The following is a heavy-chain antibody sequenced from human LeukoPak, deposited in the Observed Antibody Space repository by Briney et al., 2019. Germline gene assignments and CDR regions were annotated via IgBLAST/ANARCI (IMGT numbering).Heavy chain of an antibody. D-gene: IGHD3-3*01. J-gene: IGHJ4*02. CDR3: ARLSPYHDFWSPLDY. CDR2: VSYSGGT. V-gene: IGHV4-59*02. CDR1: GASVRSHY. Sequence: SETLSLTCTVSGASVRSHYWSWIRQPPGKGLEWIGYVSYSGGTNYNPSLKSRVTISLDTSNDQFSLRLNSVTAADTAVYYCARLSPYHDFWSPLDYWGQGTLVTVSS.